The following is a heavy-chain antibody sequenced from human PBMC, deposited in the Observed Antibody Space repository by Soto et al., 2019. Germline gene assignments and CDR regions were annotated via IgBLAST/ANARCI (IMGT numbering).Heavy chain of an antibody. V-gene: IGHV1-18*01. CDR3: ARLEPTSIAVAAPGDY. Sequence: QVQLVQSGAEVKKPGASVKVSCKASGYTFTSYGISWVRQAPGQGLEWMGWISAYNGNTNYAQKLQGRVTMTTDTSTSTADMELRSLRSDDTAVYYCARLEPTSIAVAAPGDYWGQGTLVTVSA. CDR1: GYTFTSYG. D-gene: IGHD6-19*01. CDR2: ISAYNGNT. J-gene: IGHJ4*02.